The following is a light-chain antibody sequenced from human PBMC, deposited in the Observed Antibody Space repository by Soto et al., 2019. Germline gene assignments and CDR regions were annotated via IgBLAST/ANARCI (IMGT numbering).Light chain of an antibody. J-gene: IGLJ2*01. V-gene: IGLV2-8*01. Sequence: QSALTQPPSASGSPGQSVTISCTGTSSDVGGYVYVSWYQQYPGKAPKLIIYEANKRNSGVPDRFSGYKSGNTASRTVSGLQAEGEADYYCSSYAGRNIDVVFGGGTKRTVL. CDR1: SSDVGGYVY. CDR3: SSYAGRNIDVV. CDR2: EAN.